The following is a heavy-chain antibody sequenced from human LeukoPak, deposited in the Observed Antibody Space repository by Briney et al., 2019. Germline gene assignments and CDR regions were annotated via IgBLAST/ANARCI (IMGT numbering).Heavy chain of an antibody. J-gene: IGHJ3*02. D-gene: IGHD6-13*01. CDR3: AGRSSSWYGRAFDI. V-gene: IGHV4-39*01. CDR1: GGSISSSSYY. CDR2: IYYSGST. Sequence: SETLSLTCTVSGGSISSSSYYWGWIRQPPGKGLEWIGSIYYSGSTYYNPSLKSQVTISVDTSKNQFSLKLSSVTAADTAVYYCAGRSSSWYGRAFDIWGQGTMVTVSS.